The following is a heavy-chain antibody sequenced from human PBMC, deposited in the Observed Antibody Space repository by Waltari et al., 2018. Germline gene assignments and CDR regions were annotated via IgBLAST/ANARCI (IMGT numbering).Heavy chain of an antibody. V-gene: IGHV3-15*01. CDR3: MTAAVPD. CDR2: HKKESDGGTA. J-gene: IGHJ4*02. Sequence: VDLVESGGGLVEPGGSLRLSCAASGFSFTTALIPGVRQAPGEGLGCVGRHKKESDGGTADYATPVKGRVAIFGDESKNTLYLKMKSLKAEDTAVYYCMTAAVPDWGQGTLVIVSS. CDR1: GFSFTTAL.